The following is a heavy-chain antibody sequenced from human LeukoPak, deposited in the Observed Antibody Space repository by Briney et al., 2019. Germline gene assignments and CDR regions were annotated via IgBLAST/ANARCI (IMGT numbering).Heavy chain of an antibody. CDR3: AQGNDWVSYFDY. D-gene: IGHD2-21*01. Sequence: GGSLRLSCAASGFTFSSYAMSWVRQAPGKGLEWVSAISGSGGSTYYADSVKGRFTISRDNSKNTLYLQMNSLRAEDTAVYYCAQGNDWVSYFDYWGQGTLVTVSS. CDR2: ISGSGGST. V-gene: IGHV3-23*01. CDR1: GFTFSSYA. J-gene: IGHJ4*02.